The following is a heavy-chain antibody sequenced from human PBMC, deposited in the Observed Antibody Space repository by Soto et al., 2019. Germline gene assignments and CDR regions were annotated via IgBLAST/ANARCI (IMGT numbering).Heavy chain of an antibody. Sequence: SLRLSCAASGFTFSSYAMRWVRQAPGKGLEWVSAVSGRGGSTYYADSVKGRFTISRDNSKNTLYLQRNSLRAEDTAVYYCATGGITIFGVALYGMDVWGQGTTVTVSS. CDR3: ATGGITIFGVALYGMDV. D-gene: IGHD3-3*01. J-gene: IGHJ6*02. CDR2: VSGRGGST. V-gene: IGHV3-23*01. CDR1: GFTFSSYA.